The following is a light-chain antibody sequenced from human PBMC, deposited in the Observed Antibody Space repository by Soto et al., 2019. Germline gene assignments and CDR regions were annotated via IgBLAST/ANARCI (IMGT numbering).Light chain of an antibody. CDR1: QDIKKF. J-gene: IGKJ2*01. CDR2: DAS. Sequence: DIQMTQSPSSLSASVGDRVTITCQASQDIKKFLSWFQQKPGKAPKLLIYDASNHQTGVPPMFGGSGYGTDFAFTSTSLQHEDIGKYFCQQYDNLPYIFGQGTKLEIK. CDR3: QQYDNLPYI. V-gene: IGKV1-33*01.